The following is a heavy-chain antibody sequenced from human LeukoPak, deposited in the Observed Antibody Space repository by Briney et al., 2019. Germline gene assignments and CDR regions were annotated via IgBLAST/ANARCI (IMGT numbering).Heavy chain of an antibody. J-gene: IGHJ3*02. CDR3: ARVGAAEGYTFDI. CDR2: ISGNGANT. Sequence: PGGSLRLSCAASGFSFSSYAMHWVRQAPGKRLEHVSAISGNGANTYYANSVKGRFTISRDNSKNTLYLQMGSLRAEDMAVYYCARVGAAEGYTFDIWGQGTMVTVS. V-gene: IGHV3-64*01. CDR1: GFSFSSYA. D-gene: IGHD6-13*01.